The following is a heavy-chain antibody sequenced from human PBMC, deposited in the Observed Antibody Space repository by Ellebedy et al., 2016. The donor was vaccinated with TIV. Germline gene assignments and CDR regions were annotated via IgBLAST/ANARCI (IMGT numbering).Heavy chain of an antibody. CDR2: IYYSGTT. J-gene: IGHJ3*01. CDR3: ARSQVLSEDVFNH. CDR1: GGSITNYY. V-gene: IGHV4-59*08. Sequence: SETLSLTCTVSGGSITNYYWGWVRQPPGTGLEWIGNIYYSGTTNYDPSLKSRVTMSIDTSRNQFSLTVNSVTASDTAVYYCARSQVLSEDVFNHWGQGTVVTVSS.